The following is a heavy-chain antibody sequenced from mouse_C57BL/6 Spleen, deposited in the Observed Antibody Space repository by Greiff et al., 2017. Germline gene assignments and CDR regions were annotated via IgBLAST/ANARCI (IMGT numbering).Heavy chain of an antibody. CDR2: IYPRSGNT. D-gene: IGHD2-3*01. CDR3: ARVDGGYWGAY. CDR1: GYTFTSYG. Sequence: VQLQQSGAELARPGASVKLSCKASGYTFTSYGISWVKQRTGQGLEWIGEIYPRSGNTYYNEKFKGKATLTADKYSSTAYMELRSLTSEDSAVYFCARVDGGYWGAYWGQGTLVTVSA. V-gene: IGHV1-81*01. J-gene: IGHJ3*01.